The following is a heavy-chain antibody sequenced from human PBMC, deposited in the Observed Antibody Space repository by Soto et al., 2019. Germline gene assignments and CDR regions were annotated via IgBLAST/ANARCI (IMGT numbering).Heavy chain of an antibody. J-gene: IGHJ6*03. Sequence: EVQLVESGGGLVQPGGSLRLSCAASGFTFSSYWMSWVRQAPGKGLEWVANIKQDGSETYYVDSVKVRFTISRDNAKNSLYLQLNSLRAEDTAVYYCARDSVVVVPADMPGDIVYYYYMDVWGKGTTVTVSS. V-gene: IGHV3-7*01. CDR1: GFTFSSYW. CDR2: IKQDGSET. CDR3: ARDSVVVVPADMPGDIVYYYYMDV. D-gene: IGHD2-2*01.